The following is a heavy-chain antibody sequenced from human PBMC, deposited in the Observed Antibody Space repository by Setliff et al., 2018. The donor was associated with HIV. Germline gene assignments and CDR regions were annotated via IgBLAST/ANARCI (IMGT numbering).Heavy chain of an antibody. J-gene: IGHJ4*02. CDR2: ISYSGST. CDR3: ARDVMEYFGNYFDY. D-gene: IGHD3-3*01. Sequence: SETLSLTCTVSGGSISGSSYFLAWIRQPPGRGLEWIGSISYSGSTSYNPSLESRVTISIDTSKHQFSLKLTSVTAADTALYYCARDVMEYFGNYFDYWGQGALVTVSS. V-gene: IGHV4-39*02. CDR1: GGSISGSSYF.